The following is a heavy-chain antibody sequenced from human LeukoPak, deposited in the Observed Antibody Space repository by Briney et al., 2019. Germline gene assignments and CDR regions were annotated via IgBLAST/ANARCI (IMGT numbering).Heavy chain of an antibody. CDR1: GFTFSSYA. CDR3: AKTSGGDY. V-gene: IGHV3-30-3*02. Sequence: GGSLRLSCAASGFTFSSYAMHWVRQAPGKGLEWVAVISYDGSNKYYADSVKGRFTISRDNSKNTLYLQMNSLRAEDTAVYYCAKTSGGDYWGQGTRVTVSS. J-gene: IGHJ4*02. CDR2: ISYDGSNK.